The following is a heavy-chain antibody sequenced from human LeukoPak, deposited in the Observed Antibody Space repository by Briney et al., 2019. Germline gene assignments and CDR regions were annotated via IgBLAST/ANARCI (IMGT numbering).Heavy chain of an antibody. V-gene: IGHV3-33*06. CDR2: MWSDGSER. J-gene: IGHJ3*02. CDR3: AKIISGGDAFDI. Sequence: GGSLRLSCATSKLTFNSYGIFWVRQAPGRGLEWVAVMWSDGSERYYPKSVKGRFTISRDNSKNTLYLQMNSPRAEDTAVYYCAKIISGGDAFDIWGQGTMVTVSS. D-gene: IGHD2-15*01. CDR1: KLTFNSYG.